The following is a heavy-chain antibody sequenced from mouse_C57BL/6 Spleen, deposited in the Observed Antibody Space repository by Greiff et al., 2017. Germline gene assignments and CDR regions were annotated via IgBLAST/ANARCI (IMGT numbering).Heavy chain of an antibody. CDR1: GFTFSSYA. J-gene: IGHJ2*01. V-gene: IGHV5-4*01. CDR3: ARDRGQLRLFDY. CDR2: ISDGGSYT. Sequence: EVKLMESGGGLVKPGGSLKLSCAASGFTFSSYAMSWVRQTPEKRLEWVATISDGGSYTYYPENVKGRFTISRDNAKNNLYLQMSHLKSEDTAMYYCARDRGQLRLFDYWGQGTTLTVSS. D-gene: IGHD3-2*02.